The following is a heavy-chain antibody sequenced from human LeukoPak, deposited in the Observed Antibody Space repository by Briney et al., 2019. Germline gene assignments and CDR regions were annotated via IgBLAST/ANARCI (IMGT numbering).Heavy chain of an antibody. V-gene: IGHV3-30*04. CDR2: ISYDGSNK. CDR3: ARTLQYYYDSSGGFDY. J-gene: IGHJ4*02. Sequence: GGSLRLSCAASGFTFSSYAMHWVRQAPGKGLEWVAVISYDGSNKYYADSVKGRFTISRDNSKNTLYLQMNSLRAEDTAVYYCARTLQYYYDSSGGFDYWGQGTLVTVSS. CDR1: GFTFSSYA. D-gene: IGHD3-22*01.